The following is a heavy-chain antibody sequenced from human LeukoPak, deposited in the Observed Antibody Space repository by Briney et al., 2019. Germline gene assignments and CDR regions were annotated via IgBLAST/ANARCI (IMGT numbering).Heavy chain of an antibody. D-gene: IGHD3-22*01. CDR3: ARGRSGLNC. J-gene: IGHJ4*02. CDR1: GGSISSSSYY. CDR2: IYYSGST. V-gene: IGHV4-39*07. Sequence: SETLPLTCTVSGGSISSSSYYWGWIRQPPGKGLEWIGSIYYSGSTYYNPSLKSRVTISVDTSKNQFSLKLSSVTAADTAVYYCARGRSGLNCWGQGTLVTVSS.